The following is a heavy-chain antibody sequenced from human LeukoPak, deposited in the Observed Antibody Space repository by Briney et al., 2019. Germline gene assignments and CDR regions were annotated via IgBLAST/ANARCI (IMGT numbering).Heavy chain of an antibody. CDR2: IYSRGST. Sequence: SETLSLTCTVSGGSISSYYWSWIRQPAGKGLEWIGRIYSRGSTDYNPSLKSRVTMSLDTSNNQFSLKLSSVTAADTAVYYCARGRRAAAGKGDYWGQGTLVTVSS. CDR3: ARGRRAAAGKGDY. CDR1: GGSISSYY. V-gene: IGHV4-4*07. J-gene: IGHJ4*02. D-gene: IGHD6-13*01.